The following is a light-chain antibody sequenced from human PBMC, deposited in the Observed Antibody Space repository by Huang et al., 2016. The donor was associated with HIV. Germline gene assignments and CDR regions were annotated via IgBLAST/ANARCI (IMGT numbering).Light chain of an antibody. J-gene: IGKJ2*01. V-gene: IGKV4-1*01. CDR3: QQYYSTPGT. CDR2: WAF. Sequence: DIVMTQSPDSLAVSLGERATINCKSSQSVLYSSNNKNYLAWYQQKPGQPPKLLIYWAFTRESGVPDRFSGSGSGTDFTLTISSLQTEDVAVYYCQQYYSTPGTFGQGTKLEIK. CDR1: QSVLYSSNNKNY.